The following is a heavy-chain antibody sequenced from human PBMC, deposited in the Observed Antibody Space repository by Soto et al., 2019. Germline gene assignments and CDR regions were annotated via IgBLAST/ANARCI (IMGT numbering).Heavy chain of an antibody. J-gene: IGHJ6*02. Sequence: ETLSLTCTVSGGSISSSSYYWGWIRQPPGKGLEWIGSIYYSGSTYYNPSLKSRVTISVDTSKNQFSLKLSSVTAADTAVYYCARRGEQWLKYGMDVWGQGTTVTVSS. V-gene: IGHV4-39*01. D-gene: IGHD6-19*01. CDR3: ARRGEQWLKYGMDV. CDR2: IYYSGST. CDR1: GGSISSSSYY.